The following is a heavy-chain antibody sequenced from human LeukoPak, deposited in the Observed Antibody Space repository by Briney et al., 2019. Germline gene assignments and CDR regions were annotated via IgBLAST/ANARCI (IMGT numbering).Heavy chain of an antibody. CDR3: ARERRVVYDSDGYHPFDI. D-gene: IGHD3-22*01. V-gene: IGHV1-46*01. CDR1: GYTFTNYY. J-gene: IGHJ3*02. Sequence: ASVKVSCEASGYTFTNYYIHWVRQAPGQGLEWMGIINPSGVVTDYAQEFQGRVTLTRDTSTSTVYMELSSLRSEDTAVYYCARERRVVYDSDGYHPFDIWGQGTMVTVSS. CDR2: INPSGVVT.